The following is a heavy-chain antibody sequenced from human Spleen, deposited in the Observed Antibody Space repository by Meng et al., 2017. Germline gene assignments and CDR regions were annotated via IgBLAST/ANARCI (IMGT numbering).Heavy chain of an antibody. CDR3: ATSNPVFDY. CDR1: GFTFSTYA. V-gene: IGHV3-23*04. Sequence: VQLVESGGGVVQPGRSLRLSCAASGFTFSTYAMSWVRQAPGRGLDWVSSISSNAAGTYYADSVKGRFTISRDNSKSTLFLQMNSLRAEDTALYYCATSNPVFDYWGQGALVTVSS. J-gene: IGHJ4*02. CDR2: ISSNAAGT.